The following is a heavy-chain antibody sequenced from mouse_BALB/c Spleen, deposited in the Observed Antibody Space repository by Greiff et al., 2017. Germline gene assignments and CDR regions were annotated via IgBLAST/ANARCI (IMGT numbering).Heavy chain of an antibody. Sequence: EVQLQQTGPELVKPGASVKISCKASGYSFTDYIMLWVKQSHGKSLEWIGNINPYYGSTSYNLKFKGKATLTVDKSSSTAYMQLNSLTSEDSAVYYCATYRFYAMDYWGQGTSVTVSS. D-gene: IGHD2-14*01. CDR3: ATYRFYAMDY. CDR1: GYSFTDYI. V-gene: IGHV1-39*01. J-gene: IGHJ4*01. CDR2: INPYYGST.